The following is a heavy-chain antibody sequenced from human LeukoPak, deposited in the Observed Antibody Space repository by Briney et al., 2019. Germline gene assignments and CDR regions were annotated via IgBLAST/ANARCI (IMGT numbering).Heavy chain of an antibody. CDR1: GYTFTGYY. J-gene: IGHJ4*02. V-gene: IGHV1-2*02. CDR3: AREKAGYQLPYFDY. D-gene: IGHD2-2*01. Sequence: ASVKVSCKASGYTFTGYYMHWGRQAPGQGLEWMGWINPNSGGTNYAQKFQGRLTMTRDTSISTAYMELSRLRSDDTAVYYCAREKAGYQLPYFDYWGQGTLVTVSS. CDR2: INPNSGGT.